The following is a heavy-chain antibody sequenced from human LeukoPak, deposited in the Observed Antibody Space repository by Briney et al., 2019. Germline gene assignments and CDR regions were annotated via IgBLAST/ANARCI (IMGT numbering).Heavy chain of an antibody. CDR1: GFSFSSYG. J-gene: IGHJ1*01. V-gene: IGHV3-33*01. CDR2: AYGDGNSK. CDR3: ATGGGFFYSH. D-gene: IGHD2-8*02. Sequence: GVSLRLSCAASGFSFSSYGMHWVRQAPGTGLEWVAVAYGDGNSKYYADSVKGRFTISKDVSENTLYLQMSSLRAEDTAIYFCATGGGFFYSHWGQGTLVTVSS.